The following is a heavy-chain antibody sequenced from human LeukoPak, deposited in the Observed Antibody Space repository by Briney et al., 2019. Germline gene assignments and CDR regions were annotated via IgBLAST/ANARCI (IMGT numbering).Heavy chain of an antibody. CDR2: IIPILGIA. Sequence: ASVKVSCKASGGTFSSYAISWVRQAPGQGLEWMGRIIPILGIANYAQKFQGRVTITADKSTSTAYMELSSLRSEDTAVYYCARIIGGEGPNYWGQGTLVTVSS. V-gene: IGHV1-69*04. CDR1: GGTFSSYA. D-gene: IGHD3-16*01. CDR3: ARIIGGEGPNY. J-gene: IGHJ4*02.